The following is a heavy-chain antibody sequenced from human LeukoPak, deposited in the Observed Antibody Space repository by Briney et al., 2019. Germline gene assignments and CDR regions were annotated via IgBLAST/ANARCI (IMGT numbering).Heavy chain of an antibody. J-gene: IGHJ6*04. V-gene: IGHV4-59*06. Sequence: SETLSLTCTVSGGSISSYYWSWIRQHPGKGLEWIGYIYYSGSTYYNPSLKSRVTISVDTSKNQFSLKLSSVTAADTAVYYCARESLITMVRGVIGVDVWGKGTTVTVSS. CDR1: GGSISSYY. CDR2: IYYSGST. D-gene: IGHD3-10*01. CDR3: ARESLITMVRGVIGVDV.